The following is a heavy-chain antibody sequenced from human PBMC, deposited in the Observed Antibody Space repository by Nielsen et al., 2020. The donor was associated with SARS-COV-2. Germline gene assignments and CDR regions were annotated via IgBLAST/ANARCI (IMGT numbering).Heavy chain of an antibody. V-gene: IGHV1-69*06. CDR2: IIPIFGTA. D-gene: IGHD3-3*01. J-gene: IGHJ4*02. CDR3: ARGAREDFWSGPHNFDY. Sequence: SVKVSCKASGGTFSSYAISWVRQAPGQGLEWMGGIIPIFGTANYAQKFQGRVTITADKSTSTAYMELRSLRSDDTAVYYCARGAREDFWSGPHNFDYWGQGTLVTVSS. CDR1: GGTFSSYA.